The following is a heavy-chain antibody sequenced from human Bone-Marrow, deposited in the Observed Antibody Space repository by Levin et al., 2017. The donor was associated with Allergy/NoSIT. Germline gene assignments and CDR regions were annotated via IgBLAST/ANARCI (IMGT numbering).Heavy chain of an antibody. Sequence: LSLTCAASGFTFSSYAMSWVRQAPGKGLEWVSAISGSGGSTYYADSVKGRFTISRDNSKNTLYLQMNSLRAEDTAVYYCAKDESGGYIVATDYWGQGTLVTVSS. CDR3: AKDESGGYIVATDY. V-gene: IGHV3-23*01. D-gene: IGHD5-12*01. CDR2: ISGSGGST. CDR1: GFTFSSYA. J-gene: IGHJ4*02.